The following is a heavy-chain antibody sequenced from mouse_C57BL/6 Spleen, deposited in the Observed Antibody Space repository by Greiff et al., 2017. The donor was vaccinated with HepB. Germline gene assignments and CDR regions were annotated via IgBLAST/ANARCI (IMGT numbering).Heavy chain of an antibody. CDR1: GYSITSGYY. J-gene: IGHJ2*01. Sequence: EVKLMESGPGLVKPSQSLSLTCSVTGYSITSGYYWNWIRQFPGNKLEWMGYISYDGSNNYNPSLKNRISITRDTSKNQFFLKLNSVTTEDTATYYCAREGVGLDYWGQGTTLTVSS. V-gene: IGHV3-6*01. D-gene: IGHD4-1*01. CDR2: ISYDGSN. CDR3: AREGVGLDY.